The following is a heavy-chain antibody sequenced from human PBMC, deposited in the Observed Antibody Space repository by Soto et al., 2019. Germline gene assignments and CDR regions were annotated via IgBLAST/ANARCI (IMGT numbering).Heavy chain of an antibody. CDR3: ARDRDVGDRYSVGIFDL. J-gene: IGHJ4*02. V-gene: IGHV1-69*01. D-gene: IGHD2-15*01. CDR2: IIPMFGAP. Sequence: QVQLVQSGAEVKKPGSSVRVSCKASGGTFSSHAFTWVRQAPGQGLEWMGGIIPMFGAPNYAQKCQGRLTITAESGTSYMELRSLRAETTAVFFCARDRDVGDRYSVGIFDLCGQGTLVTVSS. CDR1: GGTFSSHA.